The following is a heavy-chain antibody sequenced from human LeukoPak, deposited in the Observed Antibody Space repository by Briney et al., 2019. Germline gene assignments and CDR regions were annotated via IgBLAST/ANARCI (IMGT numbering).Heavy chain of an antibody. D-gene: IGHD3-22*01. CDR1: GFTFDNYA. J-gene: IGHJ4*02. CDR2: ITWNSGSI. CDR3: AKEFKYYYDSSGYYQN. Sequence: PGRSLRLSCAASGFTFDNYAMHWVRQVPGKGLEWVSGITWNSGSIDYVDSVKGRFTISRDNAKNSLYLQMNSLRAEDTALYYCAKEFKYYYDSSGYYQNWGRGTLVTVSS. V-gene: IGHV3-9*01.